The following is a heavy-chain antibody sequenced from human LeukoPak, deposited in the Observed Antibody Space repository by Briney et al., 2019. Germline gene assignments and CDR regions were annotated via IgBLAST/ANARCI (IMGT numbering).Heavy chain of an antibody. Sequence: GGSLRLSCAASGFTFSRDRMHWVRQAPGKGLGWVSRISDDGGITTYADSVQGRFTISRDNAKSTVFLQMNSLRVEDAAVYVCVRRYYEYNVYVRLFDFWGQGILVTVSS. CDR3: VRRYYEYNVYVRLFDF. V-gene: IGHV3-74*03. J-gene: IGHJ4*02. D-gene: IGHD3-16*01. CDR1: GFTFSRDR. CDR2: ISDDGGIT.